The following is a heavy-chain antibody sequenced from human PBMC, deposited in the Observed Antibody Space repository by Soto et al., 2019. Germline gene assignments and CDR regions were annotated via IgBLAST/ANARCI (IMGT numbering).Heavy chain of an antibody. J-gene: IGHJ6*02. CDR3: ARDSRRITIFGVARFRPSYGMDV. CDR2: INSDGSST. D-gene: IGHD3-3*01. Sequence: GGSLRLSCAASGFTFSSYWMHWVRQAPGKGLVWVSRINSDGSSTSYADSVKGRFTISRDNAKNTLYLQMNSLRAEDTAVYYCARDSRRITIFGVARFRPSYGMDVWGQGTTVTVSS. CDR1: GFTFSSYW. V-gene: IGHV3-74*01.